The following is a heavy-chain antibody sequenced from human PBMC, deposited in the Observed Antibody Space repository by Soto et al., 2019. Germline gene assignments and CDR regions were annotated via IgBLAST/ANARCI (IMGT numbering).Heavy chain of an antibody. CDR2: INAGNGNT. V-gene: IGHV1-3*01. Sequence: EGSLRLSCAASGFTFSSYAMHCVRQAPGQRLEWMGWINAGNGNTKYSQKFQGRVTMTTDTSASTAYMELRSLRSDDTAVDYCARESDYFDYWGQGTLVPVSP. CDR1: GFTFSSYA. CDR3: ARESDYFDY. J-gene: IGHJ4*02. D-gene: IGHD3-3*01.